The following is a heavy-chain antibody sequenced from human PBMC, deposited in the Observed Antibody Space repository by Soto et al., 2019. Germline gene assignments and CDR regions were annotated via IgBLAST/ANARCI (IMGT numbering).Heavy chain of an antibody. CDR3: AKDLDDSSGYCGFFYL. Sequence: QVQLVESGGGVVQPGRSLRLSCAASGFTFSSYGMHWVRQAPGKGLEWVALISYDGNNKYYADSVKGRFTISRDNSKNTLYLQMNSLRAEDTAVYYCAKDLDDSSGYCGFFYLWGRGTLVTVSS. CDR2: ISYDGNNK. V-gene: IGHV3-30*18. D-gene: IGHD3-22*01. CDR1: GFTFSSYG. J-gene: IGHJ2*01.